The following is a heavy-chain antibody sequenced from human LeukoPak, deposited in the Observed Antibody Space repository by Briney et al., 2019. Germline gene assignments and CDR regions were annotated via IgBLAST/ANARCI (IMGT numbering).Heavy chain of an antibody. D-gene: IGHD2-2*01. Sequence: ASVKVSCKVSGYTLTELSMHWVRQAPGKGLEWMGGFDPEDGETIYAQKFQGRVTMTEDTPTDTAYMELSSLRSEDTAVYYCATDGYRHQLLNWFDPWGQGTLVTVSS. J-gene: IGHJ5*02. CDR3: ATDGYRHQLLNWFDP. CDR2: FDPEDGET. CDR1: GYTLTELS. V-gene: IGHV1-24*01.